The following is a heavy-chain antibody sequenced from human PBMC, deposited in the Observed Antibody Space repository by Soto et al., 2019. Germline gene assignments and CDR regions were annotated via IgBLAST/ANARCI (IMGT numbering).Heavy chain of an antibody. CDR2: ITHTTGSI. CDR1: GFAFATYT. Sequence: EVPLVESGGGLVEPGGSLRISCAASGFAFATYTMNWVRQAPGKGLEWVSSITHTTGSIYYADSVMGRFTISRDNTDNSLYLHMSSLNAEDTAMYFCARSSRAVLGTGEFDQWGQGTLVTVSS. D-gene: IGHD3-10*01. V-gene: IGHV3-21*01. CDR3: ARSSRAVLGTGEFDQ. J-gene: IGHJ4*02.